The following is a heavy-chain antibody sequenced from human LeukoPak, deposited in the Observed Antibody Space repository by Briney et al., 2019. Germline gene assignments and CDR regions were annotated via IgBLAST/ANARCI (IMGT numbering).Heavy chain of an antibody. D-gene: IGHD3-10*01. CDR3: VRGMGVSMLYYFDY. CDR2: IKEDGSEK. J-gene: IGHJ4*02. CDR1: GFTFSTYW. Sequence: GGSLRLSCAASGFTFSTYWMSWVRQAPGKGLEWVANIKEDGSEKYYVDSLKGRFTISRDNSRNTLYLQMNSLRAEDTAVYYCVRGMGVSMLYYFDYWGQGTLVTVSS. V-gene: IGHV3-7*01.